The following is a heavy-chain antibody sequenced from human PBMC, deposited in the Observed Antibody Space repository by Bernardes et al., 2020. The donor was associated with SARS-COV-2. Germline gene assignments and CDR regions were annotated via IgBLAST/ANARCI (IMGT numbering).Heavy chain of an antibody. V-gene: IGHV4-39*01. D-gene: IGHD2-2*01. CDR1: GGSISSSSYY. CDR3: ARQEGTGLVVPAAIYEFDP. CDR2: IYYSGST. Sequence: SETLSLTCTVSGGSISSSSYYWGWIRQPPGKGLEWIGSIYYSGSTYYNPSLKSRVTISVDTSKNQFSLKLSSVTAADTAVYYCARQEGTGLVVPAAIYEFDPWGQGTLVTVSS. J-gene: IGHJ5*02.